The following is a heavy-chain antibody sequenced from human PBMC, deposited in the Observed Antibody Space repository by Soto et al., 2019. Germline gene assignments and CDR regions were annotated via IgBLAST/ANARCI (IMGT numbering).Heavy chain of an antibody. CDR1: GGSFSGYY. V-gene: IGHV4-34*01. D-gene: IGHD3-3*01. J-gene: IGHJ5*02. CDR3: ARGRWVYDFWSGYYTQNWFDP. Sequence: QVQLQQWGAGLLKPSETLSLTCAVYGGSFSGYYWSWIRQPPGKGLEWIGEINHSGSTNYNPSLTSRVTISVDTSKNQFSLKLSSVTAADTAVYYCARGRWVYDFWSGYYTQNWFDPWGQGTLVTVSS. CDR2: INHSGST.